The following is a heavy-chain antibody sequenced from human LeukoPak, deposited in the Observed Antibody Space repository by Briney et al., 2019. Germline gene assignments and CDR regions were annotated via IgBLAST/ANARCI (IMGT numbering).Heavy chain of an antibody. CDR3: ARDYYGDYALDY. Sequence: RGSLRLSCAASGFTFSSYSMNWVRQAPGKGLEWVSSISSSSSYIYYADSVKGRFTISRDNAKNSLYLQMNSLRAEDTAVYYCARDYYGDYALDYWGQGTLVTVSS. CDR2: ISSSSSYI. D-gene: IGHD4-17*01. CDR1: GFTFSSYS. J-gene: IGHJ4*02. V-gene: IGHV3-21*01.